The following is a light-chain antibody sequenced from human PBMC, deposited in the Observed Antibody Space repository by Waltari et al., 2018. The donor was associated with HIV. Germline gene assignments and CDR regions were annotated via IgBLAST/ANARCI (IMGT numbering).Light chain of an antibody. J-gene: IGKJ4*01. CDR3: QQYDSYPLT. CDR2: AAS. Sequence: DIQMAQSPSSLSASVGDRGTITCRASQGVSNNLAWCQQKPGEAPRSLIYAASSLRTGVPSRFTGSGSVTEFTLTITGLQPEDFATYYCQQYDSYPLTFGGGTRVEIK. V-gene: IGKV1-16*01. CDR1: QGVSNN.